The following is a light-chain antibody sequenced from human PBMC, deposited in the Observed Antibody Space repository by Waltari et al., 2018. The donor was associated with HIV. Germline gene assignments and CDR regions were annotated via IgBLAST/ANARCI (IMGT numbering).Light chain of an antibody. J-gene: IGKJ2*01. Sequence: DIQMTQSPSTLSSSVVERATITCRASQSGRRGLAWYQQKPGKAPKLLIYKASTLESGVPSRFSGSGSGTEFTLTISSLQPDDFATYYCQQYDTYLYTFGQGTKLEIK. CDR3: QQYDTYLYT. CDR2: KAS. V-gene: IGKV1-5*03. CDR1: QSGRRG.